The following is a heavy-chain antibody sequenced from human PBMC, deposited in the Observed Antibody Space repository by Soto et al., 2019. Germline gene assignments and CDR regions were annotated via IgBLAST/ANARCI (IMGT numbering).Heavy chain of an antibody. J-gene: IGHJ4*02. CDR1: GGTFSSYA. CDR3: ARGNGIAAAGVYYFDY. CDR2: IIPIFGTA. D-gene: IGHD6-13*01. Sequence: SVKVSCKASGGTFSSYAISWVRQAPGQGLEWMGGIIPIFGTANYAQKFQGRVTITADESTSTAYMELSSLRSEDTAVYYCARGNGIAAAGVYYFDYWGQGTLVTVS. V-gene: IGHV1-69*13.